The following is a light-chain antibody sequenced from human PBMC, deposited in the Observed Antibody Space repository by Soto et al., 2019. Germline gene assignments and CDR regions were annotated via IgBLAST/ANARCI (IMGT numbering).Light chain of an antibody. J-gene: IGLJ2*01. CDR2: GNS. CDR1: SSNIGAGYD. V-gene: IGLV1-40*01. CDR3: QSYDSSLSAVV. Sequence: QSVLTQPPSVSGAPGQRVTISCTGSSSNIGAGYDVHWYQQLPGTAPKLLIYGNSNRPSGVPDRFSGSKSGTSASLAITGLQAEDEADYYSQSYDSSLSAVVFGGGTKLPVL.